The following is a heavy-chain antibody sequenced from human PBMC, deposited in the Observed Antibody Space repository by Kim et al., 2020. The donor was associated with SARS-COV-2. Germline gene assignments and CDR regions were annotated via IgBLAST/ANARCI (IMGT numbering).Heavy chain of an antibody. V-gene: IGHV3-21*03. CDR2: ISSSTSYS. D-gene: IGHD2-15*01. CDR1: GFTFSSYS. J-gene: IGHJ6*02. CDR3: AREGGLYCSGGRCYVDYYGMGV. Sequence: GGSLRLSCAASGFTFSSYSMNWVRQAPGKGLEWVSSISSSTSYSYYADSLKGRFTISRDNAKNSLYLQMNSLRAEDTAVYYCAREGGLYCSGGRCYVDYYGMGVWGQGTTVTVSS.